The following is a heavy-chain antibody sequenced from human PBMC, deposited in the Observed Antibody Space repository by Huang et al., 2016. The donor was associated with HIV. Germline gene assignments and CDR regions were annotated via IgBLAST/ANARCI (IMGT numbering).Heavy chain of an antibody. J-gene: IGHJ4*02. Sequence: QVQLVESGGGVVQPGGSLRLSCAASGFTFSSYGMHWVRQAPGKGLEWVACIHYDGSKRYYADSVKGRFTISRDNSKNTLYLQMNSLRAEDTAVYFCAKFGSSGYLPRYSFDYWGQGTLVTVSS. CDR2: IHYDGSKR. V-gene: IGHV3-30*02. CDR3: AKFGSSGYLPRYSFDY. CDR1: GFTFSSYG. D-gene: IGHD3-22*01.